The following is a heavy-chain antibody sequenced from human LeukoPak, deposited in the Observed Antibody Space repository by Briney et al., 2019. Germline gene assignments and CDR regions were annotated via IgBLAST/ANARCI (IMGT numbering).Heavy chain of an antibody. Sequence: SVKVSCKASGGTFSSYAISWVRQAPGQGLEWMGRIIPILGIANYAQKFQGRVAITADKSTSTAYMELSSLRSEDTAVYYCARGPIVVVPAARGIADYWGQGTLVTVSS. CDR2: IIPILGIA. V-gene: IGHV1-69*04. CDR3: ARGPIVVVPAARGIADY. J-gene: IGHJ4*02. CDR1: GGTFSSYA. D-gene: IGHD2-2*01.